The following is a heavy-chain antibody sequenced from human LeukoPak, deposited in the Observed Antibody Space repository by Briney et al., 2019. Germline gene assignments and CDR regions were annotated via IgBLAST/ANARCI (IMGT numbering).Heavy chain of an antibody. J-gene: IGHJ6*03. CDR2: ISSSSSTI. V-gene: IGHV3-48*01. Sequence: GGSLRLSCAASGFTFSSYSMNWVRQAPGKWLEWVSYISSSSSTIYYADSVKGRFTISRDNAKNSLYLQMNSLRAEDTAVYYCARADNSYYYYYYMDVWGKGTTVTVSS. CDR3: ARADNSYYYYYYMDV. CDR1: GFTFSSYS. D-gene: IGHD1-20*01.